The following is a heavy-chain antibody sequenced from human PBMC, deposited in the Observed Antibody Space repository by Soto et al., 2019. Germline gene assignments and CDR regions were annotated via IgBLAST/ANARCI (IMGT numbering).Heavy chain of an antibody. CDR2: INHSGST. CDR1: GGSFSGYY. J-gene: IGHJ6*02. Sequence: SETLSLTCAVYGGSFSGYYWSWIRQPPGKGLEWIGEINHSGSTNYNPSLKSRVTISVDTSKNQFSLKLSSVTAADTAVYYCARGIKVLRFLEWLPNYGMDVWGQGTTVTVSS. V-gene: IGHV4-34*01. CDR3: ARGIKVLRFLEWLPNYGMDV. D-gene: IGHD3-3*01.